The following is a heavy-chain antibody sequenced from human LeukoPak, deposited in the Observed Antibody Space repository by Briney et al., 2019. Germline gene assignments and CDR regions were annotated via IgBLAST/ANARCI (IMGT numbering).Heavy chain of an antibody. CDR3: ARRPGYCSGGSCYYYYYYYMDV. V-gene: IGHV4-38-2*02. J-gene: IGHJ6*03. CDR2: IYYSGNT. D-gene: IGHD2-15*01. Sequence: SETLSLTCSVFGYSITGGFHWGWIRQPPGKGLEWIGSIYYSGNTYYNPSLKSRVTMSADTSKNQFSLKLSSVTAADTAVYYCARRPGYCSGGSCYYYYYYYMDVWGKGTTVTISS. CDR1: GYSITGGFH.